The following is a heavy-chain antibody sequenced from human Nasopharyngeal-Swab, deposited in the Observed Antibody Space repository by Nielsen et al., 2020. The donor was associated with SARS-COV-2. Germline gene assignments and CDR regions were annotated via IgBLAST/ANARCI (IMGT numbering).Heavy chain of an antibody. V-gene: IGHV1-46*01. CDR3: ARGAYYGSGSYFHYYYGKDV. CDR2: INPSGGST. J-gene: IGHJ6*02. D-gene: IGHD3-10*01. Sequence: WVRQAPGQGLEWMGIINPSGGSTSYAQKFQGRVTMTRDTSTSTVYMELSSLRSEDTAVYYCARGAYYGSGSYFHYYYGKDVWGQGTTVTVSS.